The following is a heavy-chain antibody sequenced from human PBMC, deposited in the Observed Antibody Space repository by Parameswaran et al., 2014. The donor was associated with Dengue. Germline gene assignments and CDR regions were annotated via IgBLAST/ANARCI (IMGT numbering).Heavy chain of an antibody. CDR3: AKEDMPPWIQLDAFDI. D-gene: IGHD5-18*01. J-gene: IGHJ3*02. V-gene: IGHV3-23*01. Sequence: VRQAPGKGLEWVSAISGSGGSTYYADSVKGRFTISRDNSKNTLYLQMNSLRAEDTAVYYCAKEDMPPWIQLDAFDIWGQGTMVTVSS. CDR2: ISGSGGST.